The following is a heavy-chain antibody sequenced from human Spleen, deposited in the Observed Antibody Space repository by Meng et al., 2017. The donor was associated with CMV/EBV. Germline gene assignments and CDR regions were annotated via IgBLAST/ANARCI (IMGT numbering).Heavy chain of an antibody. D-gene: IGHD1-26*01. V-gene: IGHV4-39*07. CDR3: ARDQEWESDY. CDR1: GGSISSSTYY. Sequence: SETLSLTCTVSGGSISSSTYYWGWIRQPPGKGLEWIGNIYYSGSTYYNPSLKSRVIISIDTSKNQFSLNLSSVTAADTAVYYCARDQEWESDYWGQGMLVTVSS. CDR2: IYYSGST. J-gene: IGHJ4*02.